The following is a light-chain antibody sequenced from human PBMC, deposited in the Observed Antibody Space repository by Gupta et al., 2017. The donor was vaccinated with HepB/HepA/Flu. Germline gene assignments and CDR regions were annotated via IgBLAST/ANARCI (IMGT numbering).Light chain of an antibody. CDR3: CSYVGSPYV. V-gene: IGLV2-23*02. CDR2: EVS. CDR1: SSDVGLYNL. Sequence: QSALTQPASVSGSPGQSITISCTGTSSDVGLYNLVSWYQQHPGKAPKLMIYEVSKRPSGISNRFSGSKSGNTASLTISGLQAEDEAYYYCCSYVGSPYVFGSGTKVT. J-gene: IGLJ1*01.